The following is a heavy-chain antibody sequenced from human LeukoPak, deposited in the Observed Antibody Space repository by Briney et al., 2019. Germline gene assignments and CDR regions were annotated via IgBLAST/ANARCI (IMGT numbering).Heavy chain of an antibody. V-gene: IGHV3-21*01. CDR1: GFTFTTYT. D-gene: IGHD3-3*01. J-gene: IGHJ3*02. Sequence: MSGGSLRLSCAASGFTFTTYTMNWVRQAPGKGLEWVSSISSSSSYIYYADSVKGRFTISRDNAKNSLYLQMNSLRAEDTAVYYCARVTSYDFWSGYYLLPTDDAFDIWGQGTMVTVSS. CDR2: ISSSSSYI. CDR3: ARVTSYDFWSGYYLLPTDDAFDI.